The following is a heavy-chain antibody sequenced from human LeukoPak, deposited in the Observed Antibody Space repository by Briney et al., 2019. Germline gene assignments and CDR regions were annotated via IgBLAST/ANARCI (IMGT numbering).Heavy chain of an antibody. Sequence: GGSLRLSCAASGFTFSSYAMSWVRQAPGKGPEWVSAISGSGGSTYYADSVKGRFTISRDNSKNTLYLQMNSLRAEDTAVYYCAKDNRYYGSNYWGQGTLVTVSS. CDR2: ISGSGGST. CDR1: GFTFSSYA. CDR3: AKDNRYYGSNY. D-gene: IGHD3-10*01. J-gene: IGHJ4*02. V-gene: IGHV3-23*01.